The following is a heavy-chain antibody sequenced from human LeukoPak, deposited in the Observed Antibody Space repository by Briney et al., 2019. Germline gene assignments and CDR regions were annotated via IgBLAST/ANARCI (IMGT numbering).Heavy chain of an antibody. Sequence: GRSLRLSCAASGFTFTSYAMYWVRQAPGKGLEWVAVISYDGNNKYYADSVKGRFTIFRDNSRNTLFLQMNSLRAEDTAMYYCARDEYCGSTSCYSLEGVLDYWGQGTLVTVSS. J-gene: IGHJ4*02. CDR2: ISYDGNNK. D-gene: IGHD2-2*02. CDR3: ARDEYCGSTSCYSLEGVLDY. CDR1: GFTFTSYA. V-gene: IGHV3-30-3*01.